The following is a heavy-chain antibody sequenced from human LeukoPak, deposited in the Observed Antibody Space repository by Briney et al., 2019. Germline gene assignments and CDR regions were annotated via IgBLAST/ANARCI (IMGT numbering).Heavy chain of an antibody. V-gene: IGHV4-34*01. CDR3: ARVLQYYDYVWGSYRSIRSWFDP. Sequence: SETLSLTCAVYGGSFSGYYWSWIRQPPGKGLEWIGEINHSGSTNYNPSLKSRVTISVDTSKNQFSLKLSSVTAADTAVYYCARVLQYYDYVWGSYRSIRSWFDPWGQGTLVTVSS. CDR1: GGSFSGYY. D-gene: IGHD3-16*02. J-gene: IGHJ5*02. CDR2: INHSGST.